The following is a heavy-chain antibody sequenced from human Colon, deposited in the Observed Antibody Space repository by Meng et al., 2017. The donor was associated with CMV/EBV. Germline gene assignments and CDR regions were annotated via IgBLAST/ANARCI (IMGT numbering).Heavy chain of an antibody. CDR3: VRDTISGVVAFEY. Sequence: GGSLRLSCAASGFTFRTFWMHWVRQVPGRGPVWVSRVNSDGSNTPYADSARGRFTISRDNAKNTLYLQMSGLRAEDTGIYYCVRDTISGVVAFEYWGQGALVTVSS. CDR1: GFTFRTFW. J-gene: IGHJ4*02. V-gene: IGHV3-74*01. CDR2: VNSDGSNT. D-gene: IGHD3-3*01.